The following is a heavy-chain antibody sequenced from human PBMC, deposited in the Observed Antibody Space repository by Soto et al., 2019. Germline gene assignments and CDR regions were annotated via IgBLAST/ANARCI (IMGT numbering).Heavy chain of an antibody. CDR3: ARDSAYCSSTSCYQLLDYYYYYMDV. D-gene: IGHD2-2*01. CDR2: ISSNGGST. J-gene: IGHJ6*03. CDR1: GFTFSSYA. Sequence: GGSLRLSCAASGFTFSSYAMHWVRQAPGKGLEYVSAISSNGGSTYYANSVKGRFTISRDNSKNTLYLQMGSLRAEDMAVYYCARDSAYCSSTSCYQLLDYYYYYMDVWGKGTTVTVSS. V-gene: IGHV3-64*01.